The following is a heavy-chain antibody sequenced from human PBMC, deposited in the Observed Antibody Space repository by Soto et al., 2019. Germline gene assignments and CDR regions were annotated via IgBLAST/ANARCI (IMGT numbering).Heavy chain of an antibody. V-gene: IGHV3-23*01. CDR2: ISADGAGT. CDR1: GFTFNTYA. CDR3: ARISSSSCTDY. Sequence: LRLSCAASGFTFNTYAMNWVRQAPGKGLEWVSAISADGAGTYYADSVKGRFTISRDNSKNTLSLQMNSLRAEDTAIFYCARISSSSCTDYWGQGTLVTVSS. J-gene: IGHJ4*02. D-gene: IGHD6-13*01.